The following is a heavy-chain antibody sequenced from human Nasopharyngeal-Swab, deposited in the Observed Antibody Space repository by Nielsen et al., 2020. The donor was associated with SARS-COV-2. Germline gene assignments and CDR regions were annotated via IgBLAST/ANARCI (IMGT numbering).Heavy chain of an antibody. Sequence: VRQMPGKGLEWVGRIGDKDHNYATTYGASVQGRFTISRDDSKNTAFLQMDSLKTEDTALYYCTTDFYFDYWGQGTLVT. CDR2: IGDKDHNYAT. V-gene: IGHV3-73*01. J-gene: IGHJ4*02. CDR3: TTDFYFDY.